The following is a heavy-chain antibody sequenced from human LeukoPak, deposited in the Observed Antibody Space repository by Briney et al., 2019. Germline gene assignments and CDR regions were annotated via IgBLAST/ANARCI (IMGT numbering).Heavy chain of an antibody. CDR2: INPNSGGT. D-gene: IGHD3-10*01. V-gene: IGHV1-2*02. J-gene: IGHJ4*02. CDR1: GYTFTGYY. CDR3: ATSMVRGVIPRYYFDY. Sequence: PGGSLRLSCAASGYTFTGYYMHWVRQAPGQGLEWMGWINPNSGGTNYAQKFRGRVTMTRDTSISTAYMELSRLRSDDTAVYYCATSMVRGVIPRYYFDYWGQGTLVTVSS.